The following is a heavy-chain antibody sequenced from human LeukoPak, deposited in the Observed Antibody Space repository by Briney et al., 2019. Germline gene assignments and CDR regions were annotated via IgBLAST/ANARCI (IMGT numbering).Heavy chain of an antibody. D-gene: IGHD1-26*01. CDR1: GFTFSSYS. CDR3: ARGRSGSYSSYYYYYMDV. CDR2: ISSSSSYI. J-gene: IGHJ6*03. V-gene: IGHV3-21*01. Sequence: GSLRLSCAASGFTFSSYSMNWVRQAPGKGLEWVSSISSSSSYIYYADSVKGRFTISRDNAKNSLYLQMNSLRAEDTAVYYCARGRSGSYSSYYYYYMDVWAKGPRSPSP.